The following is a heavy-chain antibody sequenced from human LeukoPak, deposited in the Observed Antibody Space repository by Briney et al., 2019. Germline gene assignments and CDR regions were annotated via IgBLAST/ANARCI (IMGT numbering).Heavy chain of an antibody. CDR2: ISYDGSNK. J-gene: IGHJ4*02. CDR3: ARSTGYSSSWYGNEYAY. V-gene: IGHV3-30*03. Sequence: GRSLRLSCAASGFTFSSYGMHWVRQAPGKGLEWVAVISYDGSNKYYADSVKGRFTISRDNSKNTLYLQMNSLRAEDTAVYYCARSTGYSSSWYGNEYAYWGQGTLVTVSS. D-gene: IGHD6-13*01. CDR1: GFTFSSYG.